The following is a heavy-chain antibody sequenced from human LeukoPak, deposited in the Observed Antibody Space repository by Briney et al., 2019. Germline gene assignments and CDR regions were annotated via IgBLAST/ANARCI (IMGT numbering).Heavy chain of an antibody. CDR2: INPSGGNT. V-gene: IGHV1-46*01. CDR3: ARPPSYYYGMDV. Sequence: GASVKVSCKAFGYTFTSNYIHWVRQAPGQGLEWMGIINPSGGNTGYAQKFQGRVTMTRDTSTSIVYMELSSLRSEDTAVYYCARPPSYYYGMDVWGQGTTVTVSS. J-gene: IGHJ6*02. CDR1: GYTFTSNY.